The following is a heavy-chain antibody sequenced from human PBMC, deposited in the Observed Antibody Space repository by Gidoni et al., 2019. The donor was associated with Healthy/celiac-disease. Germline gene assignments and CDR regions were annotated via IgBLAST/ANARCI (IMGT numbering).Heavy chain of an antibody. V-gene: IGHV3-30*02. D-gene: IGHD5-18*01. CDR3: AKPADVDTAMVFFDY. Sequence: QVQLMESGGGVVQPGGSLRIAFEASGLTLGSYGMPWVRQAPGKGVEGVAFIRYDGSNKYDADSVKGRFTISRDNSKNTLYLQMNSLRAEDTAVYYCAKPADVDTAMVFFDYWGQGTLVTVSS. J-gene: IGHJ4*02. CDR2: IRYDGSNK. CDR1: GLTLGSYG.